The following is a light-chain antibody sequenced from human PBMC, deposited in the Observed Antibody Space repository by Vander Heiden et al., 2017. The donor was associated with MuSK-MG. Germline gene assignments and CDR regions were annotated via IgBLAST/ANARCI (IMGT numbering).Light chain of an antibody. CDR3: ATWDDSLNDDV. Sequence: SVLTQPPSPSVTPGQTVTISCSASRSNIGINTGSWYQQHPGAAPRIVSYNNKLGPPGVPDRFSASKSGTSASLAISGRQSEAEADYYCATWDDSLNDDVLGTGTTVTVL. V-gene: IGLV1-44*01. CDR1: RSNIGINT. J-gene: IGLJ1*01. CDR2: NNK.